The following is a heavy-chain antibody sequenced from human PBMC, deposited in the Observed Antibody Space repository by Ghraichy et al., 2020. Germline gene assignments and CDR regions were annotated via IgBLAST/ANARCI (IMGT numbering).Heavy chain of an antibody. V-gene: IGHV4-4*07. CDR2: IYTSGST. J-gene: IGHJ6*02. CDR3: ANGRGGDHGYYYYGMDV. CDR1: GGSISSYY. Sequence: SETLSLTCTGSGGSISSYYWSWIRQPAGKGLEWIGRIYTSGSTNYNPSLKSRVTMSVDTSKNQFSLKLSSVTAADTAVYYCANGRGGDHGYYYYGMDVWGQGTTVTVSS. D-gene: IGHD4-17*01.